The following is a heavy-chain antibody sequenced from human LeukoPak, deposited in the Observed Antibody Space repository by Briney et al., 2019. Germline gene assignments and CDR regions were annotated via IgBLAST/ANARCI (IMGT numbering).Heavy chain of an antibody. J-gene: IGHJ4*02. Sequence: ASVKVSCKASEYTFDSYDINWVRQTPGQGLEWMGWINPNSGGTNYSQKFRGRVTMTRDTSISTAYMELSSLRSEDTAVYYCASEGITIFGVVIQAKFDYWGQGTLVTISS. V-gene: IGHV1-2*02. CDR1: EYTFDSYD. CDR3: ASEGITIFGVVIQAKFDY. CDR2: INPNSGGT. D-gene: IGHD3-3*01.